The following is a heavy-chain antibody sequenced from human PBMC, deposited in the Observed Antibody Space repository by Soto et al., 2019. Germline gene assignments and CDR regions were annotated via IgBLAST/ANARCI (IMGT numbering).Heavy chain of an antibody. Sequence: SETLSLTCAVYGGSFSGYYWSWIRQPPGKGLEWIGEINHSGSTNYNPSLKSRVTILVDTSKNQFSLKLSSVTAADTAVYYCARGPGGYPPPYWGQGTLVPVS. J-gene: IGHJ4*02. CDR1: GGSFSGYY. V-gene: IGHV4-34*01. CDR2: INHSGST. CDR3: ARGPGGYPPPY. D-gene: IGHD5-12*01.